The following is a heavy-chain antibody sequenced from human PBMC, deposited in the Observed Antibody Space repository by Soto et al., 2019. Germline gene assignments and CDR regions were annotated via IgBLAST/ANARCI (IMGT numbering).Heavy chain of an antibody. V-gene: IGHV3-74*03. D-gene: IGHD3-16*01. CDR3: DRDLGGPDD. CDR2: LSSDGFGT. Sequence: PGGSLRLSCAASGFTLSAYWMHWVRQAPGRGLEWVSRLSSDGFGTAYADSVKGRFHISRDNARNTLFLQMNGLRAEDTAVYCCDRDLGGPDDWGRGTLVTVSS. J-gene: IGHJ4*02. CDR1: GFTLSAYW.